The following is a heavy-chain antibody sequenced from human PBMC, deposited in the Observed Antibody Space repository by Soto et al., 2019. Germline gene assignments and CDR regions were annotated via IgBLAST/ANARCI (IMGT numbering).Heavy chain of an antibody. CDR1: GSTFDDFA. J-gene: IGHJ4*02. Sequence: PAGSLRLSCAASGSTFDDFAMHWVRQPQRKGLEWDSSINWNNRDIDYADSVKGRFTISRDSANNYLFLQMSSLRDEVTSLYYCGRDRGGICPQGPEDWGQGTPVPVSS. CDR2: INWNNRDI. V-gene: IGHV3-9*01. CDR3: GRDRGGICPQGPED. D-gene: IGHD1-26*01.